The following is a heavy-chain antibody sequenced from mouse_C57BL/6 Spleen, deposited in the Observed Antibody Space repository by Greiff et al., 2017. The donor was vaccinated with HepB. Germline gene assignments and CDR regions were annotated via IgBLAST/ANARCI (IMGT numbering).Heavy chain of an antibody. V-gene: IGHV1-15*01. J-gene: IGHJ2*01. CDR3: TPYDYDGALDY. CDR2: IDPETGGT. CDR1: GYTFTDYE. Sequence: QVQLKESGAELVRPGASVTLSCKASGYTFTDYEMHWVKQTPVHGLEWIGAIDPETGGTAYNQKFKGKAILTADKSSSTAYMGLRSLTSEDSAVYYCTPYDYDGALDYWGQGTTLTVSS. D-gene: IGHD2-4*01.